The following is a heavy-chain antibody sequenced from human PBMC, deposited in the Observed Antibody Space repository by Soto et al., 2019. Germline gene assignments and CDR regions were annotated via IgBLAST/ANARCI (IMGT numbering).Heavy chain of an antibody. Sequence: GESLKISCNGSGYNFNRYCIGWVRQMPGKGLEWMGVIYPGDSDTRYSPSLQGQVTISADKSSSAAYLQWSSLQASDTATYYCARSLVNGTYEAFDIWGQATMVTVSS. CDR3: ARSLVNGTYEAFDI. V-gene: IGHV5-51*01. CDR1: GYNFNRYC. J-gene: IGHJ3*02. CDR2: IYPGDSDT. D-gene: IGHD6-13*01.